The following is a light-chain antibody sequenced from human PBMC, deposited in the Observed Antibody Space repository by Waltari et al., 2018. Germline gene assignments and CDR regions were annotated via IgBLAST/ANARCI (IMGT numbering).Light chain of an antibody. Sequence: QSALTQPASVSGSPGQSITISCTGTNSDVGSYNYVPWYQQNPGQAPKLMIYEVTNRPSGLSNRFSGSKSGNTASLTISELQAEDGADDYCSSYAGNERVIFGGGTKLTVL. CDR3: SSYAGNERVI. V-gene: IGLV2-14*01. CDR2: EVT. J-gene: IGLJ2*01. CDR1: NSDVGSYNY.